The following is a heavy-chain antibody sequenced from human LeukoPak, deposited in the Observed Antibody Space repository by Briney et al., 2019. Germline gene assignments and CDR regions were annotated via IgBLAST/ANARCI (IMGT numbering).Heavy chain of an antibody. J-gene: IGHJ4*02. D-gene: IGHD3-3*01. CDR1: GFTFNNYA. V-gene: IGHV3-23*01. CDR2: ISGSGIST. Sequence: QPGGSLRLSCAVSGFTFNNYAMNWVRQAPGKGLEWVSTISGSGISTSYADSVKGRFTISRDNSKNTLYLQMNSPRAEDTAVYYCARDLQYYDFWSGSAPFDHWGQGTLVTVSS. CDR3: ARDLQYYDFWSGSAPFDH.